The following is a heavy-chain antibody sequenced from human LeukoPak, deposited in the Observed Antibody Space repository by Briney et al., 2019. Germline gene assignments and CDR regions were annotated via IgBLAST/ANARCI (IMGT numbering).Heavy chain of an antibody. J-gene: IGHJ4*02. CDR2: MNPNSANT. V-gene: IGHV1-8*01. CDR1: GYTFTSYD. CDR3: ARGLGVNSGYYVDY. Sequence: ASVKVSCKASGYTFTSYDINWVRQATGQGLEWMGWMNPNSANTGYALTFQGRVTMTRNTSISTAYMELSSLTSEDTAVYYCARGLGVNSGYYVDYWGQGTLVTVSS. D-gene: IGHD3-22*01.